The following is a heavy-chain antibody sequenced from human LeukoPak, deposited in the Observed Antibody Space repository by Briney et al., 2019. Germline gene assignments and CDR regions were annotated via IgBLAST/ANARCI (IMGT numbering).Heavy chain of an antibody. CDR1: GYTFTDYY. Sequence: ASVKVSCMASGYTFTDYYIHRVRQAPGQGLEWMGWFNLNSGDTYYAQNFQDRVTMTENTSISTAYLELSSPRSDDTAGFYCARSYFDVLTNYYMWLAPWGQGTLVTVSS. CDR3: ARSYFDVLTNYYMWLAP. V-gene: IGHV1-2*02. CDR2: FNLNSGDT. D-gene: IGHD3-9*01. J-gene: IGHJ5*02.